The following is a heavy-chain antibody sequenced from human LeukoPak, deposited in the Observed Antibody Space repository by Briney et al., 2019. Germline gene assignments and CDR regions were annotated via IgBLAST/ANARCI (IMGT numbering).Heavy chain of an antibody. CDR3: VKDRGGSPFYGMDV. J-gene: IGHJ6*02. Sequence: PGGSLRLSCAGSGFTFSSYAMSWVRQAPGKGLERVSTISGSGGAGTYYADSVKGRFTVSRDNSRNTLYLPMNSLRAEDTAVYYCVKDRGGSPFYGMDVWGQGTTVTVSS. V-gene: IGHV3-23*01. D-gene: IGHD1-26*01. CDR2: ISGSGGAGT. CDR1: GFTFSSYA.